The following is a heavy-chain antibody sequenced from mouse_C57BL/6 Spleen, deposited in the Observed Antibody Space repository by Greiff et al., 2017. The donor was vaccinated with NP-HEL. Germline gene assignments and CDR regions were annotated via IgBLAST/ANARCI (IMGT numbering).Heavy chain of an antibody. CDR2: IYPGSGNT. J-gene: IGHJ2*01. Sequence: QVQLKQSGAELVRPGASVKLSCKASGYTFTDYYINWVKQRPGQGLEWIARIYPGSGNTYYNEKFKGKATLTAEKSSSTAYMQLSSLTSEDSAVYFCARGSTRVYYFDYWGQGTTLTVSS. CDR3: ARGSTRVYYFDY. V-gene: IGHV1-76*01. D-gene: IGHD2-1*01. CDR1: GYTFTDYY.